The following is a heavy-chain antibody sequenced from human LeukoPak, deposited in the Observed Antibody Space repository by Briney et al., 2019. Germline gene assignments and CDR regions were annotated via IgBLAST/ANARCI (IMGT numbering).Heavy chain of an antibody. V-gene: IGHV3-7*01. D-gene: IGHD6-19*01. Sequence: GGSLRLSCAASGFTFNNYYMTWVRQAPGKGLEWVANIKQDGSGKNYVDSVKGRFTISRDNAKNSLYLQMNSLRAEDTAVYYCARDSGWYPVDYWGRGTLVTVSS. J-gene: IGHJ4*02. CDR2: IKQDGSGK. CDR1: GFTFNNYY. CDR3: ARDSGWYPVDY.